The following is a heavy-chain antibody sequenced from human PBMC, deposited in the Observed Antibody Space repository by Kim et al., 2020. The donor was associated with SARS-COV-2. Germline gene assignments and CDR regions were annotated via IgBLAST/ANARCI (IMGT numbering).Heavy chain of an antibody. CDR1: GFTFSSYA. CDR2: ISSNGGST. CDR3: ARDRRVLLWFGERGDGM. D-gene: IGHD3-10*01. Sequence: GGSLRLSCAASGFTFSSYAMHWVRQAPGKGLEYVSAISSNGGSTYYANSVKGRFTISRDNSKNTLYLQMGSLRAEDMAVYYCARDRRVLLWFGERGDGM. V-gene: IGHV3-64*01. J-gene: IGHJ6*01.